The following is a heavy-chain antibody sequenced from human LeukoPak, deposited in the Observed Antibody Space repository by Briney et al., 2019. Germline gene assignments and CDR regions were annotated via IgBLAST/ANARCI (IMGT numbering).Heavy chain of an antibody. V-gene: IGHV1-69*13. CDR3: ARVGVSSGWYDNYWYFDL. CDR1: GYTLTSYY. CDR2: IIPIFGTA. Sequence: SVKVSCKASGYTLTSYYLHWVRQAPGQGLEWMGGIIPIFGTANYAQKFQGRVTITADESTSTAYMELSSLRSEDTAVYYCARVGVSSGWYDNYWYFDLWGRGTLVTVSS. D-gene: IGHD6-19*01. J-gene: IGHJ2*01.